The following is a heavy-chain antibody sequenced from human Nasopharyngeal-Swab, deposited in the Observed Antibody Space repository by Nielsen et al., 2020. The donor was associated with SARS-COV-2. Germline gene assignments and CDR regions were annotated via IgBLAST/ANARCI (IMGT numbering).Heavy chain of an antibody. CDR3: ARESSGYDSNYYYGMDV. D-gene: IGHD5-12*01. V-gene: IGHV3-7*03. CDR2: IKQDGSEK. J-gene: IGHJ6*02. Sequence: GESLKISCAASGFTFGTFWMTWVRQAPGKGLEWVANIKQDGSEKYYVDSVKGRFTISRDNAKNSLYLQMNSLRAEDTAVYYCARESSGYDSNYYYGMDVWGQGTTVTVSS. CDR1: GFTFGTFW.